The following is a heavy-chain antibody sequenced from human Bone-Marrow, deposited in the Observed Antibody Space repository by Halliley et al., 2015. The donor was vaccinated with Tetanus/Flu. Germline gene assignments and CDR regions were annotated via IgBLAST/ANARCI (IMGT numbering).Heavy chain of an antibody. J-gene: IGHJ4*02. CDR2: ISGTSSYI. V-gene: IGHV3-21*01. CDR3: TRERELYFDY. Sequence: LAWVSSISGTSSYIYSADSVKGRFTISRDNAKNSLFLQMDSLRAEDTAVYYCTRERELYFDYWGQGSLVTVSS. D-gene: IGHD1-7*01.